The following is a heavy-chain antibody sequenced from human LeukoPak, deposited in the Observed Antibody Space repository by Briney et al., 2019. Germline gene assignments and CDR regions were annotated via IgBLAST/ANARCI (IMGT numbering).Heavy chain of an antibody. Sequence: SCKASGYTFTSYGISWVRQAPGQGLEWVSAISGSGGSTYYADSVKGRFTISRDNSKNTLYLQMNSLRAEDTAVYYCAKDTWPSWFDPWGQGTLVTVSS. J-gene: IGHJ5*02. CDR2: ISGSGGST. CDR1: GYTFTSYG. CDR3: AKDTWPSWFDP. D-gene: IGHD5-24*01. V-gene: IGHV3-23*01.